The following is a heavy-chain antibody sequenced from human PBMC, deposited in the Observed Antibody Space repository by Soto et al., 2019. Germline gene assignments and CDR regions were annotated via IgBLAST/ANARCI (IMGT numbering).Heavy chain of an antibody. D-gene: IGHD3-16*01. J-gene: IGHJ4*02. CDR3: ASLRLGELFDY. V-gene: IGHV3-30*03. CDR1: GFTFSSYG. Sequence: QVQLVESGGGVVQPGRSLRLSCAASGFTFSSYGMHWVRQAPGKGLEWVAVMSYDGSNKYYADSVKGRFTISRDNSKNTLYLQMNSLRAEDTAVYYCASLRLGELFDYWGQGTLVTVSS. CDR2: MSYDGSNK.